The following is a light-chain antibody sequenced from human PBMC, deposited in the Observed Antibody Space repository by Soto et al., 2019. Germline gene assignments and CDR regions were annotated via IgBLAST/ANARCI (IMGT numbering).Light chain of an antibody. CDR3: CSYAGFSTFVI. Sequence: QSVLTQPASVSGSPGQSITISCTGTSSDVGSYNLVSWYQQHPGKAPKFMIYEVNKRPPGVSNRFSGSKSGNTASLTISGLQAEDEADYYCCSYAGFSTFVIFGGGTKLTVL. V-gene: IGLV2-23*02. J-gene: IGLJ2*01. CDR2: EVN. CDR1: SSDVGSYNL.